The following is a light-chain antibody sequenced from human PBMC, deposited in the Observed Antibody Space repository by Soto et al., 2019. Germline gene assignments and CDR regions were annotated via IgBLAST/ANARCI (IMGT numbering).Light chain of an antibody. V-gene: IGLV2-8*01. Sequence: QSALTQPPSASGSPGQSVTISCTGTSSDVGGYNYVSWYQQHPGKAPKLMIYEVTKRPSGVPDRFSGSKSGNTASLTISGLQAEDEGDYYCSTYTNSITVFGGGTKLTVL. CDR2: EVT. J-gene: IGLJ3*02. CDR3: STYTNSITV. CDR1: SSDVGGYNY.